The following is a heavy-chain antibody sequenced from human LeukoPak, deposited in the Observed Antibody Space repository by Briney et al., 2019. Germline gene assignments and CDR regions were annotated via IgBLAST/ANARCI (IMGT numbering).Heavy chain of an antibody. V-gene: IGHV3-33*01. J-gene: IGHJ6*02. D-gene: IGHD6-13*01. CDR1: GFTFSSYA. CDR2: IWYNGSNK. Sequence: GGSLRLSCAASGFTFSSYAMHWVRQAPGKGLEWVAVIWYNGSNKYYADSVKGRFTISRDNSKNTLYLQMNSLRAEDTAVYYCARGGYSCSWWGYYYYYGMDVWGQGTTVTVSS. CDR3: ARGGYSCSWWGYYYYYGMDV.